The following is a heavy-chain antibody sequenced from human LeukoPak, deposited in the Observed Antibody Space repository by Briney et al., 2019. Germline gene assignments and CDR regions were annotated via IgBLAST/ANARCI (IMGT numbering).Heavy chain of an antibody. CDR3: ARGDHEY. CDR1: GFSFSSYS. V-gene: IGHV3-7*01. J-gene: IGHJ4*02. Sequence: GGSLRLSCAASGFSFSSYSMSWVRQAPGKGLEWVANIKQDGSEKYYVDSVKGRFTISRDDAKNSLFLQMNSLRADDTAVYYCARGDHEYWGQGTLVTVSS. CDR2: IKQDGSEK.